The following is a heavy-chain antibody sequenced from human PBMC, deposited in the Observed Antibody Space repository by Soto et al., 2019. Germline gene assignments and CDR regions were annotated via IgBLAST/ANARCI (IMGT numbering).Heavy chain of an antibody. CDR2: IDPSDSYT. CDR3: ASTIRITMVPYYYYYGMDV. CDR1: GYSFTSYW. J-gene: IGHJ6*02. Sequence: VESLKISCKGSGYSFTSYWISWVRQMPGKGLEWMGRIDPSDSYTNYSPSFQGHVTISADKSISTAYLQWSSLKASDTAMYYCASTIRITMVPYYYYYGMDVWGQGTTVTVSS. D-gene: IGHD3-10*01. V-gene: IGHV5-10-1*01.